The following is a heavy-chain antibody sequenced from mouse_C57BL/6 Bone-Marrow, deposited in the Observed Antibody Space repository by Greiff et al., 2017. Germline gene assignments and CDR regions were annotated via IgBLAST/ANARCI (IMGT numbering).Heavy chain of an antibody. J-gene: IGHJ2*01. CDR2: IYPGDGDT. D-gene: IGHD1-1*01. Sequence: QVQLQQSGAELVKPGASVKISCKASGYAFSSYWMNWVKQRPGQGLEWIGQIYPGDGDTNYNGKVKGKATLTADKSSSTAYMQLSSLTSEDSAVYFCARLGYYGSSHYFDYWGQGTTLTVSS. CDR1: GYAFSSYW. V-gene: IGHV1-80*01. CDR3: ARLGYYGSSHYFDY.